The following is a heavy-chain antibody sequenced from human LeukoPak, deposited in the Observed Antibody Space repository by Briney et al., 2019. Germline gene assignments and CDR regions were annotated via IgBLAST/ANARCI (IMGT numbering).Heavy chain of an antibody. V-gene: IGHV4-34*01. CDR3: ARGPKYGDPPLNWFDP. CDR2: INHSGST. CDR1: GGSFSGYY. J-gene: IGHJ5*02. D-gene: IGHD4-17*01. Sequence: SETLSLTCAVYGGSFSGYYWSWIRQPPGKGLEWIGEINHSGSTNYNPSLKSRVTISVDTSKNQFSLKLSSVTAADTAVYYCARGPKYGDPPLNWFDPWGQGTLVTVSS.